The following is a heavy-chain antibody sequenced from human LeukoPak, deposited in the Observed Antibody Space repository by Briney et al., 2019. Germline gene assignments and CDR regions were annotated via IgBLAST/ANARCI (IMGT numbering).Heavy chain of an antibody. V-gene: IGHV1-18*01. CDR3: ARGYVLLWFGPDV. CDR1: GGNFGSYA. Sequence: ASVKVSCKASGGNFGSYAISWVRQAPGQGLEWMGWISAYNGNTNYAQKLQGRVTMTTDTSTSTAYMELRSLRSDDTAVYYCARGYVLLWFGPDVWGKGTTVTISS. J-gene: IGHJ6*04. D-gene: IGHD3-10*01. CDR2: ISAYNGNT.